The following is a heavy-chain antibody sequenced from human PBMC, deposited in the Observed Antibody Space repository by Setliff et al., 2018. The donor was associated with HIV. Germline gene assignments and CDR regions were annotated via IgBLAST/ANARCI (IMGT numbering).Heavy chain of an antibody. D-gene: IGHD6-19*01. CDR2: IFHSAAT. Sequence: SETLSLTCAVSGGSISSSNWWSWVRQPPGKGLEWIGSIFHSAATNYNPSLKSRVTISIDTSKNQFSLKLSSVTAADTAVYYCAREVFSGWRIFDIWGHGTMVTVSS. CDR3: AREVFSGWRIFDI. V-gene: IGHV4-4*02. CDR1: GGSISSSNW. J-gene: IGHJ3*02.